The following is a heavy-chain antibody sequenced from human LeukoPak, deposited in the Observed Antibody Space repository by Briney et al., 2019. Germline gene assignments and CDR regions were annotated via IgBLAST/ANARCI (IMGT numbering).Heavy chain of an antibody. Sequence: PSETLSLTCAVYGGSFSGYYWSWIRQPPGKGLEWIGEINHSGSTNYNPSLKSRVTISVDTSKNQFSLKLSSVTAADTAVYYCARQSWNDLGAFDIWGQGTMVTVSS. CDR2: INHSGST. J-gene: IGHJ3*02. D-gene: IGHD1-1*01. V-gene: IGHV4-34*01. CDR3: ARQSWNDLGAFDI. CDR1: GGSFSGYY.